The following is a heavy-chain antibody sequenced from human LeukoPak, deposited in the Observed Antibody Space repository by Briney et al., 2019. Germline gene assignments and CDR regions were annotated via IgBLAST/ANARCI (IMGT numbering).Heavy chain of an antibody. J-gene: IGHJ4*02. CDR3: ATLFGEGDY. CDR1: GYTPTELS. Sequence: ASVKVSCKVSGYTPTELSMRWVRQAPGKGLEWMGGFDPEDGETIYARKFQGRVTMTEDTSTDTAYMELSSLRSEDTAVYYCATLFGEGDYWGQGTLVTVSS. D-gene: IGHD3-10*01. CDR2: FDPEDGET. V-gene: IGHV1-24*01.